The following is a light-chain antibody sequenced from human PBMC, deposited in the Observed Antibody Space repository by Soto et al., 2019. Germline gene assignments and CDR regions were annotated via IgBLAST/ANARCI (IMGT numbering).Light chain of an antibody. CDR2: EVN. CDR1: SSDVGGYNY. V-gene: IGLV2-14*01. J-gene: IGLJ2*01. CDR3: ISYTSSSTLV. Sequence: QSALTQPASVSGSPGQSITISCTGTSSDVGGYNYVSWYQQHPGKAPKLMIFEVNNRPSGVSNRFSGSKSGITASLTISGLQADDEADYYCISYTSSSTLVFGGGTKLTVL.